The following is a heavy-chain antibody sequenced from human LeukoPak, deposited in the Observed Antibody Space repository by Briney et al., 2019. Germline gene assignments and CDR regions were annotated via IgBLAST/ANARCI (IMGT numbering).Heavy chain of an antibody. D-gene: IGHD1-7*01. J-gene: IGHJ4*02. CDR2: INADGSVT. Sequence: GGSLRLSCAAAAFTLSGSWMHWVRQVPGKGLVWVSRINADGSVTSYVDSVKGRFTISRDNAKNTVYLQMNSLRVEDTAVYYCVRSLTGTDDFWGQGTLVTVSS. V-gene: IGHV3-74*01. CDR3: VRSLTGTDDF. CDR1: AFTLSGSW.